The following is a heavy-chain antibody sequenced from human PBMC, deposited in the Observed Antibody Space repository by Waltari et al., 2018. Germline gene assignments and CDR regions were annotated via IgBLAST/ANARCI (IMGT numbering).Heavy chain of an antibody. CDR2: INKDGSKK. CDR1: GFTFSSHW. CDR3: ARDEEWSSDR. Sequence: EVQLVESGGGLVQPGGSLRLSCAAPGFTFSSHWMNWVRQAPGKGREWVAIINKDGSKKFYVDSVRGRFTVSRDNAKNSLYLQMNSLRVDDTAVYYCARDEEWSSDRWGQGTLVTVSS. J-gene: IGHJ4*02. V-gene: IGHV3-7*03. D-gene: IGHD3-3*01.